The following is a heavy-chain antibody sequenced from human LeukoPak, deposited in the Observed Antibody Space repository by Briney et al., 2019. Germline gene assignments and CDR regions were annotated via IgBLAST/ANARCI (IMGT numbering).Heavy chain of an antibody. Sequence: SETLSLTCTVPDGSINNYYWSWIRQPAGKGLEWIGRIYTSGSTNYNPSLKSRVTISADTSKNQFSLKLSSVTAADTAVYYCARDIFAVANLDYWGQGTLVTVSS. D-gene: IGHD6-19*01. J-gene: IGHJ4*02. V-gene: IGHV4-4*07. CDR1: DGSINNYY. CDR2: IYTSGST. CDR3: ARDIFAVANLDY.